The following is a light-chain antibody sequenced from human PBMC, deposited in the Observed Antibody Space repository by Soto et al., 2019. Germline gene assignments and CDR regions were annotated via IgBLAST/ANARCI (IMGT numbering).Light chain of an antibody. CDR1: QSVSSN. Sequence: EIVMTQSPATLSVSPGERATLSCRASQSVSSNLAWYQQKPGQAPRLLIYGASTRATGIPARLSGSGSGTEFTLIITSLQSEDFALYYCQQYNNWPPFTFGQGTEVEVK. CDR2: GAS. V-gene: IGKV3-15*01. CDR3: QQYNNWPPFT. J-gene: IGKJ1*01.